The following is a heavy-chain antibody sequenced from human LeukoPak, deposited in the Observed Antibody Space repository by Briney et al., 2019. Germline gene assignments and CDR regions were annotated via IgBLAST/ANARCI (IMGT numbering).Heavy chain of an antibody. J-gene: IGHJ4*02. D-gene: IGHD3-10*01. CDR1: GFTFSSYE. CDR3: ARVARFGEFPSY. V-gene: IGHV3-48*03. CDR2: ISSSGSII. Sequence: PGGSLRLSCAASGFTFSSYEMNWVRQAPGKGLGWVSYISSSGSIIYYADSVKGRFTISRDNAKKSLYLQMNSLRDEDTAVYYFARVARFGEFPSYWGQGTLVTVSS.